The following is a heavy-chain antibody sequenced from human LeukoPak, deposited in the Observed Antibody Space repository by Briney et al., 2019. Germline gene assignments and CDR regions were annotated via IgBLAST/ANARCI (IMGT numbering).Heavy chain of an antibody. J-gene: IGHJ4*02. Sequence: GRSLRLSCAASGFTFSTYAIHWVRQAPGKGLEWVAVISYDGSNKYYADSVKGRFTISRDNAKNTLYLQMNSLRAEDTAVYYCATAGNYRFDYWGQGTLVTVSS. V-gene: IGHV3-30-3*01. CDR1: GFTFSTYA. CDR2: ISYDGSNK. CDR3: ATAGNYRFDY. D-gene: IGHD1-7*01.